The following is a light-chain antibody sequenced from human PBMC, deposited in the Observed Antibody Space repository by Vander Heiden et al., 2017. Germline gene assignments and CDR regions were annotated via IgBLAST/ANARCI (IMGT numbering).Light chain of an antibody. CDR3: HQDRSNRKT. Sequence: EIVLTQSPGTLSLSPGERATLSCRASQSVDSSHLAWYQHRPGQAPRLLIYAANSSATGIPDRFSGSGSGTDFTLTIIRLEPEDFAVYYCHQDRSNRKTFGQGTRLEMK. V-gene: IGKV3-20*01. J-gene: IGKJ1*01. CDR2: AAN. CDR1: QSVDSSH.